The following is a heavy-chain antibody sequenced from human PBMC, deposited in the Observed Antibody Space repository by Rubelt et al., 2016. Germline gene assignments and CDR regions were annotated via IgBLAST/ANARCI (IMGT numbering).Heavy chain of an antibody. Sequence: QVQLQESGPGLVKPSETLSLTCTVSGGSISSYYWSWIRQPPGKGLEWIGYIYYSGSTNYNPSLKSRVTLSVDKSKNRFSLKLSSVTAADTAVYYCARRWLQLKYDAFDIWGQGTMVTVSS. V-gene: IGHV4-59*12. CDR1: GGSISSYY. CDR2: IYYSGST. J-gene: IGHJ3*02. CDR3: ARRWLQLKYDAFDI. D-gene: IGHD5-24*01.